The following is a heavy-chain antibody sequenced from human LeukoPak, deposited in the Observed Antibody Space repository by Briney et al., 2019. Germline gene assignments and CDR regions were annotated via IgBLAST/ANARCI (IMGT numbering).Heavy chain of an antibody. CDR2: IYYSGST. J-gene: IGHJ6*03. CDR1: GGSISSYY. CDR3: ASAQSQYYDFWSGYFAPVDYYYNYYMDV. Sequence: SETLSLTCTVSGGSISSYYWSWIRQPPGKGLEWIGYIYYSGSTNYNPSLKNRVTISVDTSKNQSSLKLSSVTAADTAVYYCASAQSQYYDFWSGYFAPVDYYYNYYMDVWGKGTTVTVSS. V-gene: IGHV4-59*01. D-gene: IGHD3-3*01.